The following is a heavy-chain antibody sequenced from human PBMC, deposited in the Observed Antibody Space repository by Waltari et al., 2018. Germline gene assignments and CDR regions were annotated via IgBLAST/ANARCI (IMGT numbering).Heavy chain of an antibody. Sequence: QVQLVQSGAEVKKPGASVKVSCKASGYTFTSYDINWVRQATGQGLEWMGWMNPNSGNTGYAQKFQGRVTMTRNTSISTAYMELSSLRSEDTAVYYCAREYYDFWSGSYGMDVWGQGTTVTVSS. CDR1: GYTFTSYD. D-gene: IGHD3-3*01. CDR3: AREYYDFWSGSYGMDV. CDR2: MNPNSGNT. V-gene: IGHV1-8*01. J-gene: IGHJ6*02.